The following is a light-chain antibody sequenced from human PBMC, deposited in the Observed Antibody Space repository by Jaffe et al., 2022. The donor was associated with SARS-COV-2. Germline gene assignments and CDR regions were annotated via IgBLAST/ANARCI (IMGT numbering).Light chain of an antibody. CDR3: MQALQTLWA. CDR1: QSLLESNGYNY. CDR2: LGS. Sequence: IVMTQSPLSLPVSPGEPASISCRSSQSLLESNGYNYLDWYLQKPGQSPQLLIYLGSNRASGVPDRFSGSGSGTDFTLKISRVEAEDVGVYYCMQALQTLWAFGQGTKVEIK. J-gene: IGKJ1*01. V-gene: IGKV2-28*01.